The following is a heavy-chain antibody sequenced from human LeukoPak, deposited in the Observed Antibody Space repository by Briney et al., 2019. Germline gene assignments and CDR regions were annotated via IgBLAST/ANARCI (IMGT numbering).Heavy chain of an antibody. CDR1: GFTFSSYS. J-gene: IGHJ4*02. CDR3: GRNPTTVIPLGPLGFDY. Sequence: GGSLRLSCAASGFTFSSYSMNWVRQAPGKGLEWVSSISSSSSYIYYADSVKGRFTISRDNAKNSLYLQMNSLRAEDTAVYYGGRNPTTVIPLGPLGFDYGGQGPLVPASS. D-gene: IGHD4-17*01. CDR2: ISSSSSYI. V-gene: IGHV3-21*01.